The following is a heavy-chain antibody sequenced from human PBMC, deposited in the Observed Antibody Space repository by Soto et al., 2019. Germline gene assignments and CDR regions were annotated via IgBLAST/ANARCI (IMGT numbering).Heavy chain of an antibody. V-gene: IGHV4-31*03. D-gene: IGHD3-10*01. J-gene: IGHJ4*02. CDR3: ARDRGDGIDY. CDR1: GGSISSGGYY. CDR2: IYYSGST. Sequence: PSETLSLTCTVSGGSISSGGYYCSWIRQHPGKGLEWIGYIYYSGSTYYNPSLKSRVTISVDTSKNQFSLKLSSVTAADTAVYYCARDRGDGIDYWGQGTLVTVSS.